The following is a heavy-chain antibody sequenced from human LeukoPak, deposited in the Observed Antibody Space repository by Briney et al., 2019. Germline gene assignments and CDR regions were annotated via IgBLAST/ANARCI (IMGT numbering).Heavy chain of an antibody. D-gene: IGHD5-18*01. CDR1: GGSISSGSYY. Sequence: PSETLSLTCTVSGGSISSGSYYWSWIRQPPGKGLEWIGSIYYSGSTYYNPSLKSRVTISVDTSKNQFSLKLSSVTAADTAVYYCASFRGYSYGYGDYWGQGTLVTVSS. CDR3: ASFRGYSYGYGDY. CDR2: IYYSGST. V-gene: IGHV4-39*01. J-gene: IGHJ4*02.